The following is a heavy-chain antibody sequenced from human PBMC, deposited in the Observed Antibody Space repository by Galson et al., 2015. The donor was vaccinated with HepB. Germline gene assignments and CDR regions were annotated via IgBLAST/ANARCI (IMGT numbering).Heavy chain of an antibody. CDR3: ARALLPYDSSGYYDY. D-gene: IGHD3-22*01. V-gene: IGHV1-2*04. CDR2: INPNSGGT. CDR1: GYTFTGYY. Sequence: SVKVSCKASGYTFTGYYMHWVRQAPGQGLEWMGWINPNSGGTNYAQKFQGWVTMTRDTSISTAYMELSSLRSDDTAVYYCARALLPYDSSGYYDYWGQGTLVTVSS. J-gene: IGHJ4*02.